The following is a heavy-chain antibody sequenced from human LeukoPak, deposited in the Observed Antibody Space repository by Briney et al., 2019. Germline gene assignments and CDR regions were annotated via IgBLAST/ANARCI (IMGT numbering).Heavy chain of an antibody. CDR3: ARSGYYDFWSGCYTGIHYFDY. J-gene: IGHJ4*02. CDR2: IYPGDSDT. CDR1: GYSFTSYW. V-gene: IGHV5-51*01. Sequence: RGESLKISCKGSGYSFTSYWIGWVRQMPGKGLEWMGIIYPGDSDTRYSPSFQGQVAISADKSISTAYLQWSSLKASDTAMYYCARSGYYDFWSGCYTGIHYFDYWGQGTLVTVSS. D-gene: IGHD3-3*01.